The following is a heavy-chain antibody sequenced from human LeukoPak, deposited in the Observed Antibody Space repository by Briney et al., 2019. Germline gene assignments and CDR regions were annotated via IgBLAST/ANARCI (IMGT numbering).Heavy chain of an antibody. CDR3: ARSIAVAGSKLVDY. V-gene: IGHV4-39*07. J-gene: IGHJ4*02. Sequence: SETLSLTCTVSGGSDSSSNYYWGWIRQPPGKGLEWIGNIYYSGSTYYNPSLKSRVTISVDKSKNQFSLKLSSVTAADTAVYYCARSIAVAGSKLVDYWGQGTLVTVSS. CDR2: IYYSGST. CDR1: GGSDSSSNYY. D-gene: IGHD6-19*01.